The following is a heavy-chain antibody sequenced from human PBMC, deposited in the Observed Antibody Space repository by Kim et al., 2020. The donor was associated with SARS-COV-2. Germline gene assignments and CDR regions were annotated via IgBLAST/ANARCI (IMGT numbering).Heavy chain of an antibody. Sequence: RYSPSLKSRLTITKDTSKNQVVLTRTNIDPVDTATYFCAHRGSWTGPYFDYWGQGTLVTVSS. CDR3: AHRGSWTGPYFDY. V-gene: IGHV2-5*01. D-gene: IGHD6-13*01. J-gene: IGHJ4*02.